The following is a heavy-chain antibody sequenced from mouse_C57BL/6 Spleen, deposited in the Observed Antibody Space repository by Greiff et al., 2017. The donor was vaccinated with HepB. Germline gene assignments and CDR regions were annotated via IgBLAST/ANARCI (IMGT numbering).Heavy chain of an antibody. Sequence: EVMLVESGGGLVKPGGSLKLSCAASGFTFSDYGMHWVRQAPEKGLEWVAYISSGSSTIYYADTVKGRFTISRDNSKNTLFLQMPSLRSEDTAMYYCARTRYYGSSYYAMDYWGQGTSVTVSS. CDR3: ARTRYYGSSYYAMDY. CDR2: ISSGSSTI. D-gene: IGHD1-1*01. J-gene: IGHJ4*01. V-gene: IGHV5-17*01. CDR1: GFTFSDYG.